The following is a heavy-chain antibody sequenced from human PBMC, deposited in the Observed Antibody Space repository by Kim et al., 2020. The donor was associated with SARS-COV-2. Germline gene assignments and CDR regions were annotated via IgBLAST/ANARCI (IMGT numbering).Heavy chain of an antibody. CDR3: ARDLRGTIFGVVVSDYGMD. J-gene: IGHJ6*01. CDR2: INPNSGVT. Sequence: ASVKVSCTASGYTFTNYYIHWVRQAPGQGLEWMGRINPNSGVTNYVQKFQGRVTMTRDTSISTAYMELSSLRSDDTPLYYCARDLRGTIFGVVVSDYGMD. V-gene: IGHV1-2*06. D-gene: IGHD3-3*01. CDR1: GYTFTNYY.